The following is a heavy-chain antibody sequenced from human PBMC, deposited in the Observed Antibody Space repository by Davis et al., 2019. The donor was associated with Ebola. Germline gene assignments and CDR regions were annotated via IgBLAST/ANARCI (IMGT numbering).Heavy chain of an antibody. V-gene: IGHV3-7*01. D-gene: IGHD3-22*01. CDR2: IKHDGSER. CDR3: ATDTSGYYDS. J-gene: IGHJ4*02. Sequence: GESLKISCAASGFTFSSYWMTWVRQAPGKGLEWVANIKHDGSERYYVDSVKGRFTISRDNARNSLYLQMNSLRAEDTAFYYCATDTSGYYDSWGQGTLVTVSS. CDR1: GFTFSSYW.